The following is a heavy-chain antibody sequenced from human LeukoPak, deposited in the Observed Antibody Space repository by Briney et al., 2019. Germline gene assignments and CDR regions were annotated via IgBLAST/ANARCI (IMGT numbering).Heavy chain of an antibody. CDR1: GGSFSGYY. CDR2: INHSGST. Sequence: SETLSLTCAVYGGSFSGYYWSWIRQPPGKGLEWIGEINHSGSTNYNPSLKSRVTISVDTSKNQFSLKLSSVTAADTAVYYCAGGSRYCSGGSCYSIPHDYWGQGTLVTVSS. CDR3: AGGSRYCSGGSCYSIPHDY. J-gene: IGHJ4*02. D-gene: IGHD2-15*01. V-gene: IGHV4-34*01.